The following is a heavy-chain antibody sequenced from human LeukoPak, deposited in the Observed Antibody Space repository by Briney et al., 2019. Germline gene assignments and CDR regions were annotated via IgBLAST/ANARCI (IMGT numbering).Heavy chain of an antibody. CDR1: GFSFSSYA. V-gene: IGHV3-23*01. CDR2: ISSGGVAS. Sequence: RGSLRLSCAASGFSFSSYAMNWVRQAPGRGLEWVSAISSGGVASYYADSVKGRFTISRDNSKNTLYLQMDSLRAEDSSIYYCANLPGKGMPNVLDVWGKGTTVTVSS. CDR3: ANLPGKGMPNVLDV. D-gene: IGHD2-8*01. J-gene: IGHJ6*04.